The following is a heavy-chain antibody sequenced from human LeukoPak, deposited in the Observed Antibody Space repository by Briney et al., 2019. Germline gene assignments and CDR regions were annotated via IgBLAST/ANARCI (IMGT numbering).Heavy chain of an antibody. CDR2: INHNGNVN. CDR3: ARDDGFSCYSY. CDR1: GFTFSSYW. J-gene: IGHJ4*02. V-gene: IGHV3-7*01. D-gene: IGHD3/OR15-3a*01. Sequence: PGGSLRLSCAASGFTFSSYWMNWARQAPGKGLEWVASINHNGNVNYYVDSVKGRFIISRDNAKNSLFLQMNSLIAEDTAVYYCARDDGFSCYSYWGQGTLVTVSS.